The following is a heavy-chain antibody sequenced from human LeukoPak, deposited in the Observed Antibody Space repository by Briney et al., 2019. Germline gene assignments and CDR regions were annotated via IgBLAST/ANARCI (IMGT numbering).Heavy chain of an antibody. CDR1: GFTVSSNY. Sequence: GGSLRLSCAASGFTVSSNYMSWVRQAQGKGLEWLSVIYSGGSTYYADSVKGRFTISRDNSKNTLYLQMNSLRAEDTAVYYCARDRSVAAAGAFDIWGQGTMVTVSS. J-gene: IGHJ3*02. CDR3: ARDRSVAAAGAFDI. V-gene: IGHV3-66*01. CDR2: IYSGGST. D-gene: IGHD6-13*01.